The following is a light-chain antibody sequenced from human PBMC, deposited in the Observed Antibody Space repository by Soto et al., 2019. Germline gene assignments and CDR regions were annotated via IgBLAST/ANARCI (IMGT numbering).Light chain of an antibody. J-gene: IGLJ1*01. CDR3: SAHGGTNPYV. CDR2: DVN. V-gene: IGLV2-8*01. CDR1: ASDIGGYTF. Sequence: QSALTQPPSASGSPGQSVAISCTGTASDIGGYTFVSWYQQHPGKAPKLLIYDVNNRPSGVPDRFSGSKYGNTASLTVSGLQAEDEADYYCSAHGGTNPYVFGTGTKLTVL.